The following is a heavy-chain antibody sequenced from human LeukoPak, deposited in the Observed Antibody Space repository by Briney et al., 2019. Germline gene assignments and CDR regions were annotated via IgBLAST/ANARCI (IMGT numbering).Heavy chain of an antibody. J-gene: IGHJ3*02. CDR3: ARAYYDFWSGYYQANDAFDI. CDR1: GYTFTSYG. Sequence: ASVKVSCKASGYTFTSYGISWVRQAPGQGLEWMGWISAYNGNTNYAQKLQGRVTMTTDTSTSTAYMELRSLRSDDEAVYCCARAYYDFWSGYYQANDAFDIWGQGTMVTVSS. V-gene: IGHV1-18*01. CDR2: ISAYNGNT. D-gene: IGHD3-3*01.